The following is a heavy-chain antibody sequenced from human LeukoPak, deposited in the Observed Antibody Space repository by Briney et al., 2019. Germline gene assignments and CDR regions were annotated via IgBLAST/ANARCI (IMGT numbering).Heavy chain of an antibody. CDR2: INHGGST. V-gene: IGHV4-34*01. Sequence: PSETLSLTCAVYGGSFSGYYWSWIRQPPGKGLEWIGEINHGGSTNYNPSLKSRVTISVDTSKNQFSLKLSSVTAADTAMYYCARGGSYGYYYYYYMDVWGKGTTVTVSS. CDR3: ARGGSYGYYYYYYMDV. CDR1: GGSFSGYY. D-gene: IGHD5-18*01. J-gene: IGHJ6*03.